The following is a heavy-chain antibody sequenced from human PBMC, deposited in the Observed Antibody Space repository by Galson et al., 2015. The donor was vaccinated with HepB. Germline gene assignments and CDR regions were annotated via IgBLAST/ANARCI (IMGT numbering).Heavy chain of an antibody. CDR2: ISGSGGST. V-gene: IGHV3-23*01. J-gene: IGHJ4*02. CDR1: GFTFSSYA. CDR3: AKGVWDSSGWAVFDY. Sequence: SLRLSCAASGFTFSSYAMSWVRQAPGKGLEWVSAISGSGGSTYYADSVKGRFTISRDNSKNTLYLQMNSLRAEDTAVYYCAKGVWDSSGWAVFDYWGQGTLVTVSS. D-gene: IGHD3-22*01.